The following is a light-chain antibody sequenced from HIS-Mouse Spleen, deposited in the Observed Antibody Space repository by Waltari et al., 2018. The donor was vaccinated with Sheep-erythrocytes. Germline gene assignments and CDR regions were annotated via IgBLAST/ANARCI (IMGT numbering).Light chain of an antibody. Sequence: QSALTQPASVSGSPGQSITISCTGTSSYVGGYNYASWYQQHPGKAPKLMIYEVSNRPSGVSNRFSGSKSGNTASLTISGLQAEDEADYYCSSYTSSSRVFGGGTKLTVL. J-gene: IGLJ2*01. CDR1: SSYVGGYNY. V-gene: IGLV2-14*01. CDR3: SSYTSSSRV. CDR2: EVS.